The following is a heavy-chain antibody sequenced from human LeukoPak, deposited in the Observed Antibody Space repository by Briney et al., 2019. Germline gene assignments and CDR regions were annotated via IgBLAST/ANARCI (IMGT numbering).Heavy chain of an antibody. J-gene: IGHJ4*02. V-gene: IGHV3-7*01. CDR2: LKQDGSEI. CDR3: ATIEAVRFHY. Sequence: GGSLRLSCVASDFTFSNYWMSWVRQAPGKGLEWVGNLKQDGSEIYYLDSVKGRFTISRDNTKNSLYLQMNSLRAEDTAVYYCATIEAVRFHYWGQGTLATVSS. CDR1: DFTFSNYW. D-gene: IGHD4-17*01.